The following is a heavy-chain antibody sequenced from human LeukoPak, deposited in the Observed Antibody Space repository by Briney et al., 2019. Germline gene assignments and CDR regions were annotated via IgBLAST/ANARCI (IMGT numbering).Heavy chain of an antibody. CDR2: IYPGDSDT. J-gene: IGHJ6*04. D-gene: IGHD3-10*01. CDR1: GYSFTSYW. Sequence: GESLKISCKGSGYSFTSYWIGWVRQMPGKGLEWMGIIYPGDSDTRYSPSFQGQATISADKSISTAYLQWSSLKASDTAMYYCARLFTMVRGGMDVWGKGTTVTVSS. V-gene: IGHV5-51*01. CDR3: ARLFTMVRGGMDV.